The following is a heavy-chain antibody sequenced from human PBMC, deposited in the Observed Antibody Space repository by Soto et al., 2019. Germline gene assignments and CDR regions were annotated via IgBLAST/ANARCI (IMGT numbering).Heavy chain of an antibody. CDR1: GFTFSSYG. J-gene: IGHJ4*02. CDR3: ARDGNSWSYFDY. D-gene: IGHD1-26*01. Sequence: GGSLRLSCTASGFTFSSYGMHWVRQAPGKGLEWVAVIWYDGSNKYYADSVKGRFTISRDNSKNTLYLQMNSLRAEDTAVYYCARDGNSWSYFDYWGQGTLVTVSS. V-gene: IGHV3-33*01. CDR2: IWYDGSNK.